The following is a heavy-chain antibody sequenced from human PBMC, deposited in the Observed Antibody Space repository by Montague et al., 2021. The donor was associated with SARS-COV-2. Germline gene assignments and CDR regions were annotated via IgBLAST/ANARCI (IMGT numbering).Heavy chain of an antibody. CDR1: GFSLSTSGVG. J-gene: IGHJ4*02. CDR2: IYWDDDK. Sequence: PELVKPTQTLTLTCTFSGFSLSTSGVGVGWFRKPPGKALEWLALIYWDDDKHYSPSLKCRLTITKDTSNNQVVLTMTNMDPVDTATYYCAHRAGKWFGESRTYYIDYWGQGTLVTVSS. V-gene: IGHV2-5*02. CDR3: AHRAGKWFGESRTYYIDY. D-gene: IGHD3-10*01.